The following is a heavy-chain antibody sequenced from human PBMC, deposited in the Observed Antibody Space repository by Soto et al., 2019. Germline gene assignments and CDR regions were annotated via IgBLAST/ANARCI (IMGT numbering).Heavy chain of an antibody. CDR1: GYTFTSYG. J-gene: IGHJ5*02. V-gene: IGHV1-3*01. CDR3: VRRHVSATGVDWFDP. CDR2: INAANGDT. Sequence: ASVKVSGKASGYTFTSYGIHWVRQAPGQRLEWMGWINAANGDTKYSPKFQGRVTITGGTPASTAYMELSSLRSEDTAVYYCVRRHVSATGVDWFDPWGQGTLVTVSS. D-gene: IGHD6-13*01.